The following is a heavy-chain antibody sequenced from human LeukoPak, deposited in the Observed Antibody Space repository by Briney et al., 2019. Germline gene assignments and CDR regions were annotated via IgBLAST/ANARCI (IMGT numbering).Heavy chain of an antibody. V-gene: IGHV1-58*02. CDR3: AALVDYYDSSVYYVDY. CDR2: IVVGSGNT. J-gene: IGHJ4*02. CDR1: GFTFTRSA. Sequence: GASAKVSCKASGFTFTRSAMQWVRQARGQRLEWIGWIVVGSGNTNYAQKFQERVTISRDMSTSTAYMELSSLRSEDTAVYYCAALVDYYDSSVYYVDYWGQGTLVTVSS. D-gene: IGHD3-22*01.